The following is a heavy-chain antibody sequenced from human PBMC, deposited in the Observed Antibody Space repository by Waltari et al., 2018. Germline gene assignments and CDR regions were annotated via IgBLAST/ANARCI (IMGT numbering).Heavy chain of an antibody. Sequence: EVHLLESGGGLAQPGGSLRLSCAASACNFISYAMSWVRQAPGKGLEWVSGISDSGVITKYADSVKGRFTVSRDNSKNTVFLQLNSLRAEDTAIYYCARHLYSIDYLELGNWGQGTLVTVSS. CDR2: ISDSGVIT. CDR3: ARHLYSIDYLELGN. D-gene: IGHD3-22*01. V-gene: IGHV3-23*01. J-gene: IGHJ4*02. CDR1: ACNFISYA.